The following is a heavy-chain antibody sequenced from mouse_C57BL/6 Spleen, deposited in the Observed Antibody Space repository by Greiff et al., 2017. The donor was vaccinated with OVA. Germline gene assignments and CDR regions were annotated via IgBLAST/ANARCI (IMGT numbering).Heavy chain of an antibody. D-gene: IGHD1-1*01. CDR2: IDPETGGT. V-gene: IGHV1-15*01. Sequence: VKLQQSGAELVRPGASVTLSCKASGYTFTDYEMHWVKQTPVHGLEWIGAIDPETGGTAYNQKFKGKAILTADKSSSTAYMELRSLTSEDSAVYYCTHYYGSSYWFAYWGQGTLVTVSA. CDR3: THYYGSSYWFAY. J-gene: IGHJ3*01. CDR1: GYTFTDYE.